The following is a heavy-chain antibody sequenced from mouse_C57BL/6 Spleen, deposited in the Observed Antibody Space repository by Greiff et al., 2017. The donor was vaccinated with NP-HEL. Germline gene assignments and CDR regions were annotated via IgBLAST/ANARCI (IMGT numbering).Heavy chain of an antibody. J-gene: IGHJ2*01. D-gene: IGHD2-5*01. CDR1: GYTFTDYN. CDR2: INPNNGGT. CDR3: ARRFYYSNLYSFDY. V-gene: IGHV1-18*01. Sequence: EVQLQQSGPELVKPGASVKIPCKASGYTFTDYNMDWVKQSHGKSLEWIGDINPNNGGTIYNQKFKGKATLTVDKSSSTAYMELRSLTSEDTAVYYCARRFYYSNLYSFDYWGQGTTLTVSS.